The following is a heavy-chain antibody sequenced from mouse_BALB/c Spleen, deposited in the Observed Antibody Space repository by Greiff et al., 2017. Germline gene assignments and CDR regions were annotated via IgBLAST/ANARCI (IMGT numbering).Heavy chain of an antibody. CDR3: TRDNGDRGNYFDY. CDR2: ISSGGSYT. D-gene: IGHD4-1*01. J-gene: IGHJ2*01. V-gene: IGHV5-6-4*01. Sequence: EVKLMESGGGLVKPGGSLKLSCAASGFTFSSYTMSWVRQTPEKRLEWVATISSGGSYTYYPDSVKGRFTISRDNAKNTLYLQMSSLKSEDTAMYYCTRDNGDRGNYFDYWGQGTTLTVSS. CDR1: GFTFSSYT.